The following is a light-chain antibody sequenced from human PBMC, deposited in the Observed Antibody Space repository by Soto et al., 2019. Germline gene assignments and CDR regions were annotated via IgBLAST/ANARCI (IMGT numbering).Light chain of an antibody. Sequence: VIWITQSPSLLSASTGDRVTIIFRMSQGIRSYLAWYQQKPGKAPELLIYAASSLQSGVPSRFSGSGSGTDFTLTISSLQPDDFETYYCQHYNSYSEAFGQGTKVDIK. J-gene: IGKJ1*01. CDR1: QGIRSY. V-gene: IGKV1D-8*03. CDR3: QHYNSYSEA. CDR2: AAS.